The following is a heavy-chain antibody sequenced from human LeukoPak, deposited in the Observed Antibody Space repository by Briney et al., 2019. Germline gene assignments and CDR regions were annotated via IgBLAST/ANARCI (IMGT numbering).Heavy chain of an antibody. Sequence: GGSLRLSCAASGFTFSSYAMSWVRQAPGKGLEWVSAISGSGGSTYYADSVKGRFTISRDNSKNTLYLQMNSLRAEDTAVYYCARARGYSSGGDAFDIWGQGTMVTVSS. CDR3: ARARGYSSGGDAFDI. V-gene: IGHV3-23*01. J-gene: IGHJ3*02. CDR1: GFTFSSYA. CDR2: ISGSGGST. D-gene: IGHD6-19*01.